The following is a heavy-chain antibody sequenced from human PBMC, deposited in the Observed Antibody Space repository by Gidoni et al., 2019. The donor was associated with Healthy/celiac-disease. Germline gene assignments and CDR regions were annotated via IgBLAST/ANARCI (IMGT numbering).Heavy chain of an antibody. Sequence: QVQLQESGPGLVKPSETLSLTCTVSGGSISSYYWSWIRQPPGKGLEWIGYIYYSGSTNYNPSLKSRVTISVDTSKNQCSLKLSSVTAADTAVYYCARGGSWFRELSPFDYWGQGTLVTVSS. D-gene: IGHD3-10*01. V-gene: IGHV4-59*01. CDR1: GGSISSYY. CDR2: IYYSGST. CDR3: ARGGSWFRELSPFDY. J-gene: IGHJ4*02.